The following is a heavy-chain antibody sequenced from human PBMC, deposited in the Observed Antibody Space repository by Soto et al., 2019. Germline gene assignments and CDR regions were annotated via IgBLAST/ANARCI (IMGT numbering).Heavy chain of an antibody. V-gene: IGHV3-9*01. J-gene: IGHJ3*02. Sequence: GGSLRLSCAASGFTFDDYAMHWVRQAPGKGLEWVSGISWNSGSIGYADSVKGRFTISRDNAKNSLYLQMNSLRAEDTALYYCAKKAFEYSSPYDAFDIWGQGTMVTVSS. D-gene: IGHD6-6*01. CDR2: ISWNSGSI. CDR3: AKKAFEYSSPYDAFDI. CDR1: GFTFDDYA.